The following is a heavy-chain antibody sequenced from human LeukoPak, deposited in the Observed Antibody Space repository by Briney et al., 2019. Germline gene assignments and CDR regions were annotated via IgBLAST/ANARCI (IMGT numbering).Heavy chain of an antibody. Sequence: SETLSLTCTVSGGSISSGSYYWSWIRQPAGKGLEWIGRIYTSGSTNYNPSLKSRVTISVDTSNNQFSLKLSSVTAADTAVYYCARGVVYASYYYGMDVWGQGTTVTVSS. D-gene: IGHD2-8*02. CDR3: ARGVVYASYYYGMDV. CDR2: IYTSGST. CDR1: GGSISSGSYY. J-gene: IGHJ6*02. V-gene: IGHV4-61*02.